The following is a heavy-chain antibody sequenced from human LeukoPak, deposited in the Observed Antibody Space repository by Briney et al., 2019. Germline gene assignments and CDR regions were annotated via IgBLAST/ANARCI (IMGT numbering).Heavy chain of an antibody. CDR3: GRDSGVYCSSTSCYPC. Sequence: GGSLRLSCAASGFTFSSYSMNWVRQAPGKGLEWVSYISSSSTTIYYADSVKGRFTISRDNAKNSLYLQMNSLRGEDTAVYYCGRDSGVYCSSTSCYPCWGQGTLVTVSS. CDR2: ISSSSTTI. D-gene: IGHD2-2*01. CDR1: GFTFSSYS. V-gene: IGHV3-48*01. J-gene: IGHJ4*02.